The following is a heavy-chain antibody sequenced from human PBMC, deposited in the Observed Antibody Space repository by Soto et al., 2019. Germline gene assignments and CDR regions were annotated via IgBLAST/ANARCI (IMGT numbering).Heavy chain of an antibody. J-gene: IGHJ4*02. V-gene: IGHV1-18*01. D-gene: IGHD2-15*01. Sequence: ASVKVTCKASGYTFTTFGVSWVRQAPGQGLEWMGWISAYNGDTNYAQKLQGRVTMTTDTSTSTAYMELRSLRSDDTAVYYCAREGCSGGSCYFDYWGQGALVTVSS. CDR2: ISAYNGDT. CDR1: GYTFTTFG. CDR3: AREGCSGGSCYFDY.